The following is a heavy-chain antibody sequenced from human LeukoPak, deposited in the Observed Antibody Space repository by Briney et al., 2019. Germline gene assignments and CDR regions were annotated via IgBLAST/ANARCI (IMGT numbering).Heavy chain of an antibody. CDR1: GFIFSDYY. J-gene: IGHJ4*02. CDR3: ARGHYDTSFCRC. V-gene: IGHV3-11*01. Sequence: SGGSLRLSCAASGFIFSDYYMSWIRQGPGKGLEWVSYISSGGSTISYADSVKGRFTISRDNAKNSLYLHVNNLRVEDTAVYYCARGHYDTSFCRCWGQGTLVAVSS. D-gene: IGHD2-2*01. CDR2: ISSGGSTI.